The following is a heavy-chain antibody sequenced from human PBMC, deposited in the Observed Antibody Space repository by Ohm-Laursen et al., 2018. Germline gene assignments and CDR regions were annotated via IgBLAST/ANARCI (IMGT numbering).Heavy chain of an antibody. Sequence: GSLRLSCAASGFTFSTYAMSWVRQPPGKGLEWVSGISNSGGNTYYANSVKGRFTISRDNSKNTLYLQMNSLRAEDTAVYYCARDHGYYYDSSGFDYWGQGTLVTVSS. CDR2: ISNSGGNT. V-gene: IGHV3-23*01. J-gene: IGHJ4*02. D-gene: IGHD3-22*01. CDR3: ARDHGYYYDSSGFDY. CDR1: GFTFSTYA.